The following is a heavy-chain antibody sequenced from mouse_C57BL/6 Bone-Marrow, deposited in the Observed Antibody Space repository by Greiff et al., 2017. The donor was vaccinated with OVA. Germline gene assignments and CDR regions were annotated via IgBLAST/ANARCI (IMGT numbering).Heavy chain of an antibody. V-gene: IGHV8-8*01. CDR1: GFSLSTFGMG. Sequence: QVTLKESGPGILQPSQTLSLTCSFSGFSLSTFGMGVGRIRQPSGKGLEWLVHIWWDDDKYYNPALKSRLTISKDTSKNQVFLKIANVDAADTATYYCARIVRGGAWFAYWGQGTLVTVSA. CDR2: IWWDDDK. CDR3: ARIVRGGAWFAY. D-gene: IGHD1-1*02. J-gene: IGHJ3*01.